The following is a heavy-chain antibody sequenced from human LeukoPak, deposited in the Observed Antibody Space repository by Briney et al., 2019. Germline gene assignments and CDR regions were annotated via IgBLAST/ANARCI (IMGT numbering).Heavy chain of an antibody. CDR1: GFTVSSNY. CDR3: ARGIVGATSGY. J-gene: IGHJ4*02. Sequence: GGSLRLSCAASGFTVSSNYMSWVCQAPGKGLEWVSVIYSGGSTYYADSVKGRFTISRDNSKNTLYLQMNSLRAEDTAVYYCARGIVGATSGYWGQGTLVAVSS. V-gene: IGHV3-66*02. D-gene: IGHD1-26*01. CDR2: IYSGGST.